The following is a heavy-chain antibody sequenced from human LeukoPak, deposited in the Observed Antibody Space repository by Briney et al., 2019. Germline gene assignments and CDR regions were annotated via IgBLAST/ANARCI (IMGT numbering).Heavy chain of an antibody. D-gene: IGHD1-26*01. V-gene: IGHV1-46*01. CDR2: INPSGGST. Sequence: GASVKVSCKASGYTFTSYYMHWVRQAPGQGLEWMGIINPSGGSTSYAQKFQGRVTMTRDTSTSTVYMELSSLRAEDTAVYYCARGWWRDRRKHIVGATEWFDPWGQGTLVIVSS. CDR1: GYTFTSYY. CDR3: ARGWWRDRRKHIVGATEWFDP. J-gene: IGHJ5*01.